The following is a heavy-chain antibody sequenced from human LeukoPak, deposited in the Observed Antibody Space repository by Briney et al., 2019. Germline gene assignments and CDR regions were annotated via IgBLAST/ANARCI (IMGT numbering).Heavy chain of an antibody. CDR1: GGSVSSGSYY. J-gene: IGHJ4*02. Sequence: SETLSLTCTVSGGSVSSGSYYWSWIRQPPGKGLEWIGYIYYSGGTNYNRSLKSRVSISIDTSKNQFSLKLSSVTATDTAVYYCARHYGPWGQGTLVTVSS. D-gene: IGHD3-16*01. CDR2: IYYSGGT. CDR3: ARHYGP. V-gene: IGHV4-61*01.